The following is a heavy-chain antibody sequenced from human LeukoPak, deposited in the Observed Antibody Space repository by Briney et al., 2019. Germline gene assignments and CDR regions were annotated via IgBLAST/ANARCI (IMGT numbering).Heavy chain of an antibody. CDR1: GFTFSSYS. D-gene: IGHD2-15*01. V-gene: IGHV3-21*01. Sequence: GGSLRLSWAPSGFTFSSYSMNWVRQAPGKGLEWFSSISSSSSYIYYADSVKGRFTISRDNAKNSLYLQMNSLRAEDAAVYYCARDSAVDCSGGSCYSDFQHWGQGTLVTVSS. CDR3: ARDSAVDCSGGSCYSDFQH. CDR2: ISSSSSYI. J-gene: IGHJ1*01.